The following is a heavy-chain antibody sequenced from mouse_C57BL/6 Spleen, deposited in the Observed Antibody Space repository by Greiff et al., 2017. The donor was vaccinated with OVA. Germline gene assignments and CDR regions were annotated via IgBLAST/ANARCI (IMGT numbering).Heavy chain of an antibody. CDR1: GFSLTSYG. D-gene: IGHD1-1*01. J-gene: IGHJ2*01. CDR3: ARNFDGSSRLNFDY. Sequence: VMLVESGPGLVQPSQSLSITFTVSGFSLTSYGVHWVRQSPGKGLEWLGVIWSGGSTDYNAAFISRLSISKDNSKSQVFFKMNSLQADDTAIYYCARNFDGSSRLNFDYWGQGTTLTVSS. V-gene: IGHV2-2*01. CDR2: IWSGGST.